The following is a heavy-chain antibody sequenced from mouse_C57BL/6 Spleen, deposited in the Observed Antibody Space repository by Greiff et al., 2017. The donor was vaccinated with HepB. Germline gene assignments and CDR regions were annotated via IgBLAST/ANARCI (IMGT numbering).Heavy chain of an antibody. V-gene: IGHV1-22*01. CDR1: GYTFTDYN. CDR3: ARSTMVTTGFAY. D-gene: IGHD2-2*01. Sequence: EVQLQQSGPELVKPGASVKMSCKASGYTFTDYNMHWVKQSHGKSLEWIGYINPNNGGTSYNQKFKGKATLTVNKSSSTAYMELRSLTSEDSAVYYCARSTMVTTGFAYWGQRTLVTVSA. J-gene: IGHJ3*01. CDR2: INPNNGGT.